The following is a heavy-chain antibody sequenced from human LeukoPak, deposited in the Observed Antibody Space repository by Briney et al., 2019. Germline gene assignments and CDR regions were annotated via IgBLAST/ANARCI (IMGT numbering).Heavy chain of an antibody. CDR2: IYPGDSDT. CDR1: GYSFTRYW. J-gene: IGHJ3*02. V-gene: IGHV5-51*01. D-gene: IGHD3-22*01. CDR3: ARGGPHYFDSSGYSDAFDI. Sequence: GESLKISCKGSGYSFTRYWIGWVRQMPGKGLEWMGIIYPGDSDTRYSPSFQGQVTISADKSISTAYLQWSSLKASDTAMYYCARGGPHYFDSSGYSDAFDIWGQGTMVTVS.